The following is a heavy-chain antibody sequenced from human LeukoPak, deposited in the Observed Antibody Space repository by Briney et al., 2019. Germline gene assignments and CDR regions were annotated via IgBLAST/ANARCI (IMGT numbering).Heavy chain of an antibody. Sequence: GGSLRLSCAASGFAFSSYSMNWVRQAPGKGLEWVSSISSSSSYIYYADSVKGRFTISRDNAKNSLYLQMNSLRAEDTAVYYCARGVEVAVPFDYWGQGTLVTVSS. CDR3: ARGVEVAVPFDY. V-gene: IGHV3-21*01. D-gene: IGHD6-19*01. CDR1: GFAFSSYS. J-gene: IGHJ4*02. CDR2: ISSSSSYI.